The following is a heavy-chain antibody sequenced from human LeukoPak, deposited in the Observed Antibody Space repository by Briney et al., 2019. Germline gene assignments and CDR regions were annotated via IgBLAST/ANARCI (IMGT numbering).Heavy chain of an antibody. CDR3: TTEPGIVGATWAFDS. J-gene: IGHJ4*02. CDR1: GFTFSNAW. Sequence: GGSLRLSCAASGFTFSNAWMSWVRQAPGKGLEWVGRIKSKTDGGTTDYAAPVKGRFTISRDDSKNTLYLQMNSLKTEGTAVYYCTTEPGIVGATWAFDSWGQGTLVTVSS. CDR2: IKSKTDGGTT. V-gene: IGHV3-15*01. D-gene: IGHD1-26*01.